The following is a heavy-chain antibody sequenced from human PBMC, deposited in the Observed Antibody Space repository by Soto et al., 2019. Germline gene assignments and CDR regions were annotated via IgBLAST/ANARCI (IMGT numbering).Heavy chain of an antibody. CDR3: ARSVAVPGAHIDY. V-gene: IGHV4-59*01. Sequence: PPEARSVTCSVSGGSISVSYWSWIQQSPGKGLEWLGYVYYTGSTNYSPSLRSRVSISVDTSKNEFSLRLSSVTAADTAVYFCARSVAVPGAHIDYWGQGTQVTVSS. CDR2: VYYTGST. J-gene: IGHJ4*02. D-gene: IGHD6-19*01. CDR1: GGSISVSY.